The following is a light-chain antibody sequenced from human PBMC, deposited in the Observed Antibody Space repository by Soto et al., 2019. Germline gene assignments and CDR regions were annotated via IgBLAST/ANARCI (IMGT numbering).Light chain of an antibody. Sequence: QSALTQPASVSGSPGQSITISCTGTSSDVGGYKFVSWYQQYPGKAPKLMIYEVSNRPSGVSNRFSGSKSGNTASLTISGLQAEDEADYYCSSYTSSSTIVFGTGTKVTVL. CDR1: SSDVGGYKF. J-gene: IGLJ1*01. CDR3: SSYTSSSTIV. CDR2: EVS. V-gene: IGLV2-14*01.